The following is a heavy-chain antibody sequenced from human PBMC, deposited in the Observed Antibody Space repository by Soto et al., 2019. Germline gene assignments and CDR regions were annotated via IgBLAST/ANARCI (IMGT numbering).Heavy chain of an antibody. CDR3: ARVPSRRRSGSYSGPFDY. J-gene: IGHJ4*02. Sequence: GGSLRLSCAASGFTFSSYSMNWVRQAPGKGLEWVSSISSSSSYIYYADSVKGRFTISRDNAMNSLYLQMNSLRAEDTAVYYCARVPSRRRSGSYSGPFDYWGQGTLVTVSS. CDR2: ISSSSSYI. V-gene: IGHV3-21*01. CDR1: GFTFSSYS. D-gene: IGHD3-10*01.